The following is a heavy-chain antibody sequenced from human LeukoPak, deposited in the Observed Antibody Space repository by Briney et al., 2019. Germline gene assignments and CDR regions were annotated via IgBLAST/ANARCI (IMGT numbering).Heavy chain of an antibody. CDR3: ARGDGEWPAARAFDI. CDR2: INPSGGST. J-gene: IGHJ4*02. V-gene: IGHV1-46*01. CDR1: GYTFTSYY. Sequence: ASVKVSCKASGYTFTSYYMHWVRQAPGQGLEWMGIINPSGGSTSYAQKFQGRVTMTRDTSTSTVYMELSSLRSEDTAVYYCARGDGEWPAARAFDIWGQGTLVTVSS. D-gene: IGHD3-10*01.